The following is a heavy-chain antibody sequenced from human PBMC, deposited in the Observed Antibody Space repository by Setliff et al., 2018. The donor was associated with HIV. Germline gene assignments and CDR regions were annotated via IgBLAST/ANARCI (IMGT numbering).Heavy chain of an antibody. CDR2: IYYSGST. CDR3: ARDRVGGNYYYMDV. V-gene: IGHV4-59*01. CDR1: GGSISSYN. Sequence: PSETLSLTCTVSGGSISSYNWSWIRQPPGKGLEWIGYIYYSGSTNYNPSLKSRVTISVDTSKNQFSLKLSSVTAADTAVYYCARDRVGGNYYYMDVWGKGTTVTVSS. J-gene: IGHJ6*03. D-gene: IGHD1-26*01.